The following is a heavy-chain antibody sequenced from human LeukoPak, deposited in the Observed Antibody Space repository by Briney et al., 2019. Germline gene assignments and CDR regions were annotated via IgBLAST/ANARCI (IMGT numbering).Heavy chain of an antibody. V-gene: IGHV1-18*01. CDR1: GYTFTSYG. D-gene: IGHD3-10*01. Sequence: SVNVSCKASGYTFTSYGISWVRQAPGQGLEWMGWISAYNGNTNYTQKLQGRVTMTTDTSTSTAYMELRSLRSDDTAVYYCARERITMVRGVIITAEGLDYWGQGTLVTVSS. CDR3: ARERITMVRGVIITAEGLDY. J-gene: IGHJ4*02. CDR2: ISAYNGNT.